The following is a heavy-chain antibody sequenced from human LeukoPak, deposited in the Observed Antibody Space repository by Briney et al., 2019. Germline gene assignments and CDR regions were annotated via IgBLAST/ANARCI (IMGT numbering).Heavy chain of an antibody. CDR3: ARVKRGYSYGSLDY. V-gene: IGHV1-2*02. CDR1: GYNFIDYY. CDR2: INPNGGGT. J-gene: IGHJ4*02. D-gene: IGHD5-18*01. Sequence: VASVKVSCKTSGYNFIDYYVYWVRQAPGQRLEWMGWINPNGGGTNYAQKFQGRVTMTRDTSITTAYMELSSLRSDDTAVYYCARVKRGYSYGSLDYWGQGTLVTVSS.